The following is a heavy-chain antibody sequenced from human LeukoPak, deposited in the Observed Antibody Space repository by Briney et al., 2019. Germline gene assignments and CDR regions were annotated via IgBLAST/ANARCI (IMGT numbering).Heavy chain of an antibody. Sequence: GRSLRLSCAASGFTFSNYAMSWVRQAPGKGLEWVSAISASGGSTYYADSVKGRFTISRDNSKNTLYLQMNSLRPEDTAVYYCAKDQYSSGWYYFDYWGQGTLVTVSS. J-gene: IGHJ4*02. V-gene: IGHV3-23*01. CDR2: ISASGGST. CDR3: AKDQYSSGWYYFDY. CDR1: GFTFSNYA. D-gene: IGHD6-19*01.